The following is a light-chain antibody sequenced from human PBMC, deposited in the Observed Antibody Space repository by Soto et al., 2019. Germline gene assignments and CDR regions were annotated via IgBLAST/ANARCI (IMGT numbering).Light chain of an antibody. CDR2: DAS. CDR3: QQRSNWPPLFT. J-gene: IGKJ3*01. CDR1: QSVSSY. V-gene: IGKV3-11*01. Sequence: ESVLTQSPATLSLSPRERATLSCRASQSVSSYLAWYQQKPGQAPRLLIYDASNRATGIPARFSGSGSGTDFTLTISSLEPEDFAVYYCQQRSNWPPLFTFGPGTKVDIK.